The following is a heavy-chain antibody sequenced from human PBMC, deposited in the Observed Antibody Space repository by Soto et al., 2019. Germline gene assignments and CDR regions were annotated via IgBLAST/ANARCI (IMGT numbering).Heavy chain of an antibody. CDR3: ARQDHSGSGWFDT. J-gene: IGHJ5*02. V-gene: IGHV3-30*04. Sequence: PGGSLRLSCAASGFILSSFAIHWVRQAPGKGLEWAAVISYDGRKKYYADSMKGRFTISRDNSKNTLYLQMNSLSADDTAVYHCARQDHSGSGWFDTWGQGTLVTVSS. CDR2: ISYDGRKK. D-gene: IGHD3-22*01. CDR1: GFILSSFA.